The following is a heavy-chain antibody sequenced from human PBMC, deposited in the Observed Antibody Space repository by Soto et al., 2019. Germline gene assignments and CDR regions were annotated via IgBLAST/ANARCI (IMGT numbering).Heavy chain of an antibody. Sequence: QVQLVESGGGVVQPGRSLRLSCAASGFTFSNYGMHWVRQAPGMGLEWVSIMSYDGINKLYADSVKGRFTISRDNSKYALDLQMDSLRAEDTAVYYCGNDVYCSTTGCLRNIVHCWGQGTLVTVSS. CDR2: MSYDGINK. V-gene: IGHV3-30*18. D-gene: IGHD2-2*01. CDR1: GFTFSNYG. CDR3: GNDVYCSTTGCLRNIVHC. J-gene: IGHJ4*02.